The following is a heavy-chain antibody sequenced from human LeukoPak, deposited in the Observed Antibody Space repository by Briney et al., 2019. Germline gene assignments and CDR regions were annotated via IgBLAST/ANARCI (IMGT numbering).Heavy chain of an antibody. V-gene: IGHV4-34*01. CDR1: GGSFSGYY. J-gene: IGHJ4*02. D-gene: IGHD6-25*01. CDR3: ARGQRYSSGWHRIDY. CDR2: INHSGST. Sequence: PSETLSLTCAVYGGSFSGYYWSWIRQPPGKGLEWIGEINHSGSTNYNPSLKSRVTISVDTSKNQFSLKLSSVTAADTAVYYCARGQRYSSGWHRIDYWGQGTLVTVSS.